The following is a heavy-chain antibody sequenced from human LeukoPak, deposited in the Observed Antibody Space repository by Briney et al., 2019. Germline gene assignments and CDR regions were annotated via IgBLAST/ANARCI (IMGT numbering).Heavy chain of an antibody. Sequence: GGSLRLSCAASGFILSNYEMNWVRQAPGKGLEWISYINSGGTPIYYADSVKGRFTMSRDYAKNSLYLQMNSLRAEDTAVYYCAKGQAVAEPSDYWGQGTLVTVSS. CDR3: AKGQAVAEPSDY. CDR1: GFILSNYE. J-gene: IGHJ4*02. V-gene: IGHV3-48*03. CDR2: INSGGTPI. D-gene: IGHD6-19*01.